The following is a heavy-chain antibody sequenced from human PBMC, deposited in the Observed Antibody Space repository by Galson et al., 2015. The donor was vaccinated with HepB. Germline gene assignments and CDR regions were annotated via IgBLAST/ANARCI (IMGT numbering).Heavy chain of an antibody. CDR1: GYTFTGYY. Sequence: SVKVSCKASGYTFTGYYMHWVRQAPGQGLEWMGWINPNSGGTNYAQKFQGRVTMTRDTSISTAYMELSRLRSDDTAVYYCAKQVKGDTGEDWFDPWGQGTLVTVSS. J-gene: IGHJ5*02. CDR3: AKQVKGDTGEDWFDP. V-gene: IGHV1-2*02. D-gene: IGHD2-8*02. CDR2: INPNSGGT.